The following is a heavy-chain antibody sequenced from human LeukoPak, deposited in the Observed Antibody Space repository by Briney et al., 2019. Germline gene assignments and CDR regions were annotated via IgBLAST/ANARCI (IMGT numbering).Heavy chain of an antibody. D-gene: IGHD3-22*01. J-gene: IGHJ1*01. CDR3: ARGPYYYDTKYFQH. CDR1: GYTFTGYY. V-gene: IGHV1-2*06. CDR2: TNPNSGGT. Sequence: GASVKVSCKASGYTFTGYYMHWVRQAPGQGLEWMGRTNPNSGGTSYAQKFQGRVTMTRDTSISTAYMELSRLRSDDTAVYYCARGPYYYDTKYFQHWGQGTLVTVSS.